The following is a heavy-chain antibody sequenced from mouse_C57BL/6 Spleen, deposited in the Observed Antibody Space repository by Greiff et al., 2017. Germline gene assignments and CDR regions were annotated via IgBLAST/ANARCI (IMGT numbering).Heavy chain of an antibody. V-gene: IGHV1-82*01. J-gene: IGHJ2*01. CDR1: GYAFSSSW. Sequence: VQLQQSGPELVKPGASVKISCKASGYAFSSSWMNWVKQRPGKGLEWIGRIYPGDGDTNYNGKFKGKATLTADKSSSTAYMQLSSLTSEDSAVYFCARWIITTGVEDYWGQGTTLTVSS. CDR3: ARWIITTGVEDY. CDR2: IYPGDGDT. D-gene: IGHD1-1*01.